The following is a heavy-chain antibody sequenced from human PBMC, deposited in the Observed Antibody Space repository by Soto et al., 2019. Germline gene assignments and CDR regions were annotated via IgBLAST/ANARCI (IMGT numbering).Heavy chain of an antibody. V-gene: IGHV4-59*08. J-gene: IGHJ5*02. D-gene: IGHD1-7*01. CDR1: GGSISSYY. CDR2: IYYSGST. Sequence: PSETLSLTCTVSGGSISSYYWSWIRQPPGKGLEWIGYIYYSGSTNYNPSLKSRVTISVDTSKNQFSLKLSSVTAADTAVYYCARHRNHPGTFKWFDPWGQGTLVTVSS. CDR3: ARHRNHPGTFKWFDP.